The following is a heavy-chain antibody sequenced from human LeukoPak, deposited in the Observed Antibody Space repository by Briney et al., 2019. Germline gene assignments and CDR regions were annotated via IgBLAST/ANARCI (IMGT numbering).Heavy chain of an antibody. V-gene: IGHV4-59*01. D-gene: IGHD4-17*01. J-gene: IGHJ4*02. CDR2: ISSIVPP. Sequence: PSETLSLTCTVSGGSINNYHWSWIRQPPGKGLALIGPISSIVPPSSPPSLPSRVTISLDPSKNQFSLQLSSVTAADTATYYCARVGGYGDSDYWGQGTLVTVSS. CDR1: GGSINNYH. CDR3: ARVGGYGDSDY.